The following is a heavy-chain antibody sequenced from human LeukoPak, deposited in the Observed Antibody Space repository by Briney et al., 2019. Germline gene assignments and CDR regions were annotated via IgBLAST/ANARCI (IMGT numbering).Heavy chain of an antibody. J-gene: IGHJ4*02. D-gene: IGHD2-2*01. Sequence: ASVKVSCKVSGYTLTELSMHWVRQAPGKGLEWMGGFDPEDGETIYAQKFQGRVTMTEDTSTDTAYMELSSLRSEDTAAYYCATLPIVVVPAASYYFDYWGQGTLVTVSS. CDR2: FDPEDGET. CDR3: ATLPIVVVPAASYYFDY. V-gene: IGHV1-24*01. CDR1: GYTLTELS.